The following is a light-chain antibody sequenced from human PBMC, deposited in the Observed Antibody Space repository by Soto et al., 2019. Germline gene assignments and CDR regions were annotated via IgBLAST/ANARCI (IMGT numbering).Light chain of an antibody. Sequence: QSVLTQPPSVSAAPGQKVTISCSGSSSNIGNNYVSWYQQLPGTAPKLLIYENDKRPSGIPDRFSGSKSGPSATLDITGLQTGDEGDYYCGTWDPCLSARVFGGRTQLTVL. J-gene: IGLJ7*01. CDR1: SSNIGNNY. CDR3: GTWDPCLSARV. CDR2: END. V-gene: IGLV1-51*02.